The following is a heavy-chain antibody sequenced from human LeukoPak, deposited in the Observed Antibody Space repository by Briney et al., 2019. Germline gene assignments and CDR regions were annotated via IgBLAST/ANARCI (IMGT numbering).Heavy chain of an antibody. D-gene: IGHD1-14*01. CDR2: ISAYNGNT. J-gene: IGHJ3*02. CDR1: GYTFTGYY. V-gene: IGHV1-18*04. Sequence: ASVKVSCKASGYTFTGYYMHWVRQAPGQGLEWMGWISAYNGNTNYAQKLQGKFTMTTDTSTSTAYMELRSLRSDDTAVYYCAGLKITSTTDAFDIWGQGTMVTVSS. CDR3: AGLKITSTTDAFDI.